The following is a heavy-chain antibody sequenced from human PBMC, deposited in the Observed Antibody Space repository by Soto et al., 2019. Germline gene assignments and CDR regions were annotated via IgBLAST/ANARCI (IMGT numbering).Heavy chain of an antibody. J-gene: IGHJ4*02. CDR1: GFTFSDFW. CDR2: IKHDGSEE. Sequence: EVHLVESGGGLVQPGGSLRLSCAASGFTFSDFWMRWVRQAPGKGLEWVANIKHDGSEEHFVDSVKGRFTISRDNAKNSLYLQMSSLRDEDTAVYYCVRTSGLDYWGQGALVTVSS. V-gene: IGHV3-7*01. CDR3: VRTSGLDY.